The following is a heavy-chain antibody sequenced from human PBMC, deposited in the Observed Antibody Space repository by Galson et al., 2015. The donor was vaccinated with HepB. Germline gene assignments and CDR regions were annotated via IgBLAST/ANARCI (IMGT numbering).Heavy chain of an antibody. CDR1: GCTFSSYT. CDR3: VYRYSGSATRGVDY. D-gene: IGHD6-13*01. CDR2: IIPIIGIA. J-gene: IGHJ4*02. Sequence: SVKVSCKASGCTFSSYTISWVRQAPGKGLEWMGRIIPIIGIANYAQKFQGRVTITADKSTSTAYMELSSLRSEDTAVYYCVYRYSGSATRGVDYWGQGTLVTVSS. V-gene: IGHV1-69*02.